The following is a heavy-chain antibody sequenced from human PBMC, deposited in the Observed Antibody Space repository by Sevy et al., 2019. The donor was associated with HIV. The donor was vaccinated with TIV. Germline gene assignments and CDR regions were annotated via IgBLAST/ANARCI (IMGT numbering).Heavy chain of an antibody. CDR1: GYTFTSYG. J-gene: IGHJ6*02. CDR2: ISAYNGNT. D-gene: IGHD2-15*01. V-gene: IGHV1-18*01. CDR3: ARDGYCSGGSCYPNYYYGMDV. Sequence: ASVKVSCKASGYTFTSYGISWVRQAPGQGLEWMGWISAYNGNTNYAQKLQGRVTMTTDTSTSTAYMELSSLRSDDTAVYYCARDGYCSGGSCYPNYYYGMDVWGQGTTVTVSS.